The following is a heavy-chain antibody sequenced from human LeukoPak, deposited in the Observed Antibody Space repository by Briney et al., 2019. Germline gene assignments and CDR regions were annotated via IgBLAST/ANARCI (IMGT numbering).Heavy chain of an antibody. V-gene: IGHV1-2*06. D-gene: IGHD6-13*01. J-gene: IGHJ4*02. Sequence: ASVKVSCKASGYTFTGYYMHWVRQAPGQGLEWMGRINPNSGGTNYAQKFQGRVTMTRDTSISTAYMELSRLRSDDTAVYYRARVISGSSWYKYDYWGQGTLVTVSS. CDR1: GYTFTGYY. CDR2: INPNSGGT. CDR3: ARVISGSSWYKYDY.